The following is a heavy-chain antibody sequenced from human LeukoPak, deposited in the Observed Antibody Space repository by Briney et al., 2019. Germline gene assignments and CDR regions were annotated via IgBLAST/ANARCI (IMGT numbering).Heavy chain of an antibody. J-gene: IGHJ3*01. CDR3: ASGHPYCYYAFDP. CDR2: IYHSGST. D-gene: IGHD5-18*01. Sequence: SETLSLTCTVSGGYISSYYWSWIRQPPGKGLEWLGYIYHSGSTNYNPSLRSRVTISVDTSKNHFSLNLASVTAADTAVYYCASGHPYCYYAFDPWGQGTMVTVSS. CDR1: GGYISSYY. V-gene: IGHV4-59*08.